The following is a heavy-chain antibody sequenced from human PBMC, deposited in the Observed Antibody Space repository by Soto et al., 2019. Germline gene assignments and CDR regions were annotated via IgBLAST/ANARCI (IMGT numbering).Heavy chain of an antibody. J-gene: IGHJ3*02. V-gene: IGHV3-33*01. CDR1: GFTFSSYG. CDR2: IWYDGSNK. D-gene: IGHD3-16*01. Sequence: GGSLRLSCAASGFTFSSYGMHWVRQAPGKGLEWVAVIWYDGSNKYYADSVKGRFTISRDNSKNTLYLQMNSLRAEDTAVYYCATSPLGGPAGAFDIWGQGTMVTVSS. CDR3: ATSPLGGPAGAFDI.